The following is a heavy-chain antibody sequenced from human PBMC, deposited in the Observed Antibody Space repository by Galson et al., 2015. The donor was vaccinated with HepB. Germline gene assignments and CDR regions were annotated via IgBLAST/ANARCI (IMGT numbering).Heavy chain of an antibody. CDR3: ARVEGGADSIQLWPTFDY. D-gene: IGHD5-18*01. J-gene: IGHJ4*02. Sequence: QSGAEVTKPGESLRISCKGSGYSFTSYWISWVRQMPGKGLEWMGRIDPSDSYTNYSPSFQGHVTISADKSISTAYLQWSSLKASDTAMYYCARVEGGADSIQLWPTFDYWGQGTLVTVSS. CDR1: GYSFTSYW. V-gene: IGHV5-10-1*01. CDR2: IDPSDSYT.